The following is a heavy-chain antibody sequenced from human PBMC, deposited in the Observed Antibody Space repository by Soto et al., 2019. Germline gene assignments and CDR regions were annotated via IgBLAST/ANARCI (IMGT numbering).Heavy chain of an antibody. CDR3: GRRSHNIWPSY. CDR2: FYYDGGT. Sequence: QLQLQESGPGLVKPSETLSLTCTVSGGSFSNSNHYWVWIRQPPGKGLEWIGSFYYDGGTYYNPTHRSRDTVSVHTSANRFSLTVNSVTVSDRAVYICGRRSHNIWPSYWGPGTQVTVSS. CDR1: GGSFSNSNHY. V-gene: IGHV4-39*01. D-gene: IGHD1-20*01. J-gene: IGHJ4*03.